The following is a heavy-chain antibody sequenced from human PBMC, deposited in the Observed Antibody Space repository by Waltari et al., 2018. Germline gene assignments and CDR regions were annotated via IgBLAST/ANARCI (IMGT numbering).Heavy chain of an antibody. CDR2: IIPIFGTA. Sequence: QVQLVQSGAEVKKPGSSVKVSCKASGGTFSSYAISWVRQAPGQGLEWMGGIIPIFGTANYAQKCQGRVTITADESTSTAYMELSSLRSEDTAVYYCARDHVRITIFGVVTRDAFDIWGQGTMVTVSS. CDR3: ARDHVRITIFGVVTRDAFDI. J-gene: IGHJ3*02. CDR1: GGTFSSYA. V-gene: IGHV1-69*01. D-gene: IGHD3-3*01.